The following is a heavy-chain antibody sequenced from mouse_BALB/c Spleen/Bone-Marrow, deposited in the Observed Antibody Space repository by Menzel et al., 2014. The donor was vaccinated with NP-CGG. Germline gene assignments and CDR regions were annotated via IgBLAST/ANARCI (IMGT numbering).Heavy chain of an antibody. CDR2: IDPANGNT. CDR3: ASYYYGSSGFAY. J-gene: IGHJ3*01. V-gene: IGHV14-3*02. CDR1: GFNIKDTY. Sequence: EVKLVESGAELVKPGASVKLSCTASGFNIKDTYMHWVKQRPEQGLERIGRIDPANGNTKYDPKFQGKATITADTSSNTAYLQLSSLTSEDTAVYYCASYYYGSSGFAYWGQGTLVTVSA. D-gene: IGHD1-1*01.